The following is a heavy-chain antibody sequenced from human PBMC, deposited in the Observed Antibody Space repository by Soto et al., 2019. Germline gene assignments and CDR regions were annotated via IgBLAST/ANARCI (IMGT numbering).Heavy chain of an antibody. CDR1: GFTFSDNA. Sequence: PGGSLRLSCGASGFTFSDNAMTWVRQAPGKGLEWVSSISDDGDSTYYADSVKGRFTIPRDNSKNTLFLQMSSLGAEDTAVYYCAKSISTAVNQGLDVWGQGTSGTVSS. CDR2: ISDDGDST. J-gene: IGHJ6*02. CDR3: AKSISTAVNQGLDV. V-gene: IGHV3-23*01. D-gene: IGHD6-13*01.